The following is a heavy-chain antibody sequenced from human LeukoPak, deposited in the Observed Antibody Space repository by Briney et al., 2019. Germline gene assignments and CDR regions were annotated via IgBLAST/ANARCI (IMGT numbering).Heavy chain of an antibody. J-gene: IGHJ4*02. Sequence: SETLSLTCAVYGGSFSGYYWSWIRQLPGKGLEWIGEINHSGSTNYNPSLKSRVTISVDTSKNQFSLKLSSVTAADTAVYYCASASIAALLGYWGQGTLVTVSS. CDR3: ASASIAALLGY. CDR2: INHSGST. D-gene: IGHD6-6*01. V-gene: IGHV4-34*01. CDR1: GGSFSGYY.